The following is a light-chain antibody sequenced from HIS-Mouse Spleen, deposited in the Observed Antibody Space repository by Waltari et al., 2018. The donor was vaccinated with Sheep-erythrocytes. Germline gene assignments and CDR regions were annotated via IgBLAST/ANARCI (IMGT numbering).Light chain of an antibody. CDR1: SSDVGGYNY. Sequence: QSALTQPRPVSGSPGQSVTISCTGTSSDVGGYNYVSWYQQHPGKAPKLMIYDVSKRPSGVPDRFSGSKSGNTASLTISGLRAEDEADYYCCSYAGSYNHVFATGTKVTVL. CDR3: CSYAGSYNHV. CDR2: DVS. V-gene: IGLV2-11*01. J-gene: IGLJ1*01.